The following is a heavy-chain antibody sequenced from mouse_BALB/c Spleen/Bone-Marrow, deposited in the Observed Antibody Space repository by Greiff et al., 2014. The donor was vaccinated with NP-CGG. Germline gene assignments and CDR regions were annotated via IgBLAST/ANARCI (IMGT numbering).Heavy chain of an antibody. J-gene: IGHJ1*01. Sequence: EVQVVESGGDLVKPGGSLKLSCAASGFTFSSYGMSWVRQTPDKRLEWVATISSGGSHTYYPDSVKGRFTISRDNDNNTLYLQMSSLKSEDTAIYYCARRGYDNSYWYVGVWGAGTTVTVSS. CDR1: GFTFSSYG. D-gene: IGHD2-10*02. V-gene: IGHV5-6*01. CDR2: ISSGGSHT. CDR3: ARRGYDNSYWYVGV.